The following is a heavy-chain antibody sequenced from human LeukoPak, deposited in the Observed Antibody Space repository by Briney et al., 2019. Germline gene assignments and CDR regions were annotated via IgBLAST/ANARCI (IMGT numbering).Heavy chain of an antibody. CDR3: AKGLNSGSYKRGSFDY. CDR2: ISWHSVDI. D-gene: IGHD1-26*01. Sequence: GRSLRLSCAASGFTFDDYAMHWVRQAPGKGLEWVSGISWHSVDIGYADSVKGRFTISRDNAKNSLYLQMNSLRAEDTALYYCAKGLNSGSYKRGSFDYWGQGTLVTVSS. J-gene: IGHJ4*02. V-gene: IGHV3-9*01. CDR1: GFTFDDYA.